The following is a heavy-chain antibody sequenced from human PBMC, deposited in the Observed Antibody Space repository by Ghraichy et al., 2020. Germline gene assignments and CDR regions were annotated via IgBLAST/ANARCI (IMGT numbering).Heavy chain of an antibody. D-gene: IGHD4-23*01. CDR3: TRTFHGDSSFDY. Sequence: ETLSLTCAASGFTFSTFWMSWVRQAPGKGLECVGRIKSESAGGAADYAAPVKGRFTITRDDSKNTVYLQMNSLKIEDTAVYYCTRTFHGDSSFDYWGQGTLVTVSS. J-gene: IGHJ4*02. CDR2: IKSESAGGAA. V-gene: IGHV3-15*01. CDR1: GFTFSTFW.